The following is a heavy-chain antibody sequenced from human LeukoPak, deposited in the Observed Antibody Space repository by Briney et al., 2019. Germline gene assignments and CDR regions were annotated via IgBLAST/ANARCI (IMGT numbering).Heavy chain of an antibody. CDR1: GYTLTELS. D-gene: IGHD3-22*01. CDR2: FDPEDGET. Sequence: ASVKVSCKVSGYTLTELSMHWVRQAPGKGLEWMGGFDPEDGETIYAQKFQGRVTMTEDTSTDTAYMELSSLRSEDTAVYYCATRRVSYYYDSSGSGLDAFDNWGQGTMVTVSS. CDR3: ATRRVSYYYDSSGSGLDAFDN. V-gene: IGHV1-24*01. J-gene: IGHJ3*02.